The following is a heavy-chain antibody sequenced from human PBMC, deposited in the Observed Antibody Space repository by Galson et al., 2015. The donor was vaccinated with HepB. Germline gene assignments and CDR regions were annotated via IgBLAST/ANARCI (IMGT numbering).Heavy chain of an antibody. D-gene: IGHD3-10*01. CDR3: ARGVGTSRDFYYYYMDV. CDR2: INDDGTFT. J-gene: IGHJ6*03. V-gene: IGHV3-74*01. CDR1: GFTFSNYW. Sequence: SLRHSCAASGFTFSNYWMYWVRQAPGKGLVWVSRINDDGTFTNYADSVKGRFTISRDNAQNTLSLQVNSLRVDDTAIYFCARGVGTSRDFYYYYMDVWGKGTTVSVSS.